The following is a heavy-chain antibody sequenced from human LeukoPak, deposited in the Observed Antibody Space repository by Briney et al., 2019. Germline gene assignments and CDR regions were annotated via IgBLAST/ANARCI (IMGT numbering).Heavy chain of an antibody. V-gene: IGHV1-69*10. J-gene: IGHJ4*02. CDR1: GDTFSNYA. D-gene: IGHD5-24*01. CDR2: IIPILGTA. Sequence: ASVKVSCKASGDTFSNYAISWVRQAPGQGLEWMGGIIPILGTAKYAQKFQGRVTITADTSTSTAYMELSSLRSEDTAVYYCARAGWLQYYYFDYWGQGTLVTVSS. CDR3: ARAGWLQYYYFDY.